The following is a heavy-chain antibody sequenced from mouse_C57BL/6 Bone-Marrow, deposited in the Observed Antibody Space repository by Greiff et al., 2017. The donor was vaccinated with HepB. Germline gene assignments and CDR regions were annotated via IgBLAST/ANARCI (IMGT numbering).Heavy chain of an antibody. J-gene: IGHJ2*01. CDR3: ARGGDITTVVDY. D-gene: IGHD1-1*01. Sequence: EESGPGLVKPSQSLSLTCSVTGYSITSGYYWNWIRQFPGNKLEWMGYISYDGSNNYNPSLKNRISITRDTSKNQFFLKLNSVTTEDTATYYCARGGDITTVVDYWGQGTTLTVSS. CDR2: ISYDGSN. V-gene: IGHV3-6*01. CDR1: GYSITSGYY.